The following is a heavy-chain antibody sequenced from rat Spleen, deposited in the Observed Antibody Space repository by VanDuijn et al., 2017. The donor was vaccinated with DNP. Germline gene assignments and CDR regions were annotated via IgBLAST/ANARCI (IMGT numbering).Heavy chain of an antibody. Sequence: EVQLVESGGDLVQPGRSLKLSCVASGFTFNKYWMTWIRQVPGKGLEWVAAISYDGSSTYYRDSVKGRFTISRDNAKSTLYLQMESLRSEDTATYYCATSPGPNWFAYWGQGTLVTVSS. CDR1: GFTFNKYW. D-gene: IGHD1-4*01. CDR3: ATSPGPNWFAY. V-gene: IGHV5-31*01. J-gene: IGHJ3*01. CDR2: ISYDGSST.